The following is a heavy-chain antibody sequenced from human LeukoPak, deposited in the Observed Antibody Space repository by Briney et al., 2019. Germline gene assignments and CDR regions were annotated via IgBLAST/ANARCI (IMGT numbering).Heavy chain of an antibody. CDR1: GFTFSSYS. D-gene: IGHD6-13*01. J-gene: IGHJ4*02. CDR3: ARGYSSSWYGDY. V-gene: IGHV3-23*01. Sequence: PGGSLRLSCAASGFTFSSYSMDWVRQAPGKGLEWVSAISGSGGSTYYADSVKGRFTISRDNSKNTLYLQMNSLRAEDTAVYYCARGYSSSWYGDYWGQGTLVTVSS. CDR2: ISGSGGST.